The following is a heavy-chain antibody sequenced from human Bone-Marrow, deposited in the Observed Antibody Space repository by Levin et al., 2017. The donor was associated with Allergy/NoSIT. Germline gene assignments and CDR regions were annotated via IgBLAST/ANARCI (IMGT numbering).Heavy chain of an antibody. CDR1: GYTFTDYY. Sequence: GASVKVSCKASGYTFTDYYMHWVRQAPGQGLEWMGRINPNSGATSYAQKFQGRVTMTRDTSISTAYMQLSRLRSDDTAVFYCATAAESTIAAAGTYDYWGQGTLVTVSS. CDR2: INPNSGAT. J-gene: IGHJ4*02. CDR3: ATAAESTIAAAGTYDY. D-gene: IGHD6-13*01. V-gene: IGHV1-2*06.